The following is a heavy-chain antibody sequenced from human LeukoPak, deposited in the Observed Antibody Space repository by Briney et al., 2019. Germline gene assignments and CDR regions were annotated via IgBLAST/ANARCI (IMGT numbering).Heavy chain of an antibody. CDR2: INHSGST. J-gene: IGHJ4*02. D-gene: IGHD3-22*01. V-gene: IGHV4-34*01. CDR3: ARVQIYYYDSSGYYFRGANYFDY. Sequence: GSLRLSCAASGFAFSSYAMSWVRQAPGKGLEWIGEINHSGSTNYNPSLKSRVTISVDTSKNQFSLKLSSVTAADTAVYYCARVQIYYYDSSGYYFRGANYFDYWGQGTLVTVSS. CDR1: GFAFSSYA.